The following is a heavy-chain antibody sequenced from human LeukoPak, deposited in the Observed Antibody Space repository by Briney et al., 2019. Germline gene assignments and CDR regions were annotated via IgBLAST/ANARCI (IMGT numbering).Heavy chain of an antibody. CDR2: INPNSGGT. J-gene: IGHJ4*02. D-gene: IGHD3-10*01. CDR3: ARDDNGELDY. CDR1: GYTFTGYY. Sequence: ASVKVSCKASGYTFTGYYMHWVRPAPGQGLEWMGRINPNSGGTNYAQKFQGRVTMTRDTSISTVYMELSRLRSDDTAVYYCARDDNGELDYWGQGTLVTVSS. V-gene: IGHV1-2*06.